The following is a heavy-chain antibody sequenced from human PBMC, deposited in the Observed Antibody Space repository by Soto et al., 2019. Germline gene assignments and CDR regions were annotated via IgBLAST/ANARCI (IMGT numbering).Heavy chain of an antibody. Sequence: QVQLQESGPGLVKPSQTLSLTCTVSGGSISSGDYYWSWIRQPPGKGLEWIGYIYYSGSTYYNPSRKSRVTIPVDTSKTLFALKLSSVTAADTAVYYCASGGGYSSRRVDVWGQGTTVTVSS. CDR1: GGSISSGDYY. D-gene: IGHD6-13*01. CDR3: ASGGGYSSRRVDV. J-gene: IGHJ6*02. V-gene: IGHV4-30-4*01. CDR2: IYYSGST.